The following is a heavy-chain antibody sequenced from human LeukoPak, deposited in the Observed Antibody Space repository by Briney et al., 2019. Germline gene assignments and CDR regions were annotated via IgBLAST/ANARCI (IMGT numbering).Heavy chain of an antibody. J-gene: IGHJ6*03. CDR1: GFTFSDYN. CDR3: ARVLRYCSGGNCYSGGLGYMDV. CDR2: ISRSGSTK. D-gene: IGHD2-15*01. V-gene: IGHV3-11*01. Sequence: GGSLRLSCAASGFTFSDYNMRWIRQAPGKGLEWVSSISRSGSTKYYADSVKGRFTISRDNAKNSLLLQMNSLRAEDTAVYYCARVLRYCSGGNCYSGGLGYMDVWGKGTTVTISS.